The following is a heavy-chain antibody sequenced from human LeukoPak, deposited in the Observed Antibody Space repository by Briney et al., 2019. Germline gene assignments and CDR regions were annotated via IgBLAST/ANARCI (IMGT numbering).Heavy chain of an antibody. CDR2: IGGSGRDT. Sequence: PGGSLRLSCTASGFTFSSYAMSWVRQAPGKGLDGVSAIGGSGRDTYYADSVKGRFTISRDNSKNTLYLQMNSLRAEDTAVYYCAKDRGGGYLEIDYWGQGTLVTVSS. J-gene: IGHJ4*02. CDR3: AKDRGGGYLEIDY. V-gene: IGHV3-23*01. CDR1: GFTFSSYA. D-gene: IGHD5-12*01.